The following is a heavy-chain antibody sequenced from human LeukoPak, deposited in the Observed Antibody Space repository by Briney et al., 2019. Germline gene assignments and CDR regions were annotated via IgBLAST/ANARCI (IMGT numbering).Heavy chain of an antibody. CDR2: IYYRGNT. D-gene: IGHD1-14*01. V-gene: IGHV4-59*02. CDR3: ARAGNNRSFVF. Sequence: SESPSPACTVSGASVSIYCWSWIRQPPGKGLEWIGYIYYRGNTNYNPSLKSRVTMAVDTSKNQFSLKVSSVTAADTAVYYCARAGNNRSFVFWRQGTRVTVSS. J-gene: IGHJ4*02. CDR1: GASVSIYC.